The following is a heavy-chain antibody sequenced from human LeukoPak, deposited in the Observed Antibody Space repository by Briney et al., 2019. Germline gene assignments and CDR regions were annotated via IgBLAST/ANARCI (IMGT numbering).Heavy chain of an antibody. V-gene: IGHV4-4*09. CDR1: GGSISSYY. D-gene: IGHD4-11*01. CDR3: ARQNSNYVIHY. CDR2: IYTSGST. Sequence: SETLSLTCTVSGGSISSYYWSWIRQPPGKGLECIGYIYTSGSTNYNPSLKSRVTISVDTSKNQFSLKLSSVTAADTAVYYCARQNSNYVIHYWGQGTLVTVSS. J-gene: IGHJ4*02.